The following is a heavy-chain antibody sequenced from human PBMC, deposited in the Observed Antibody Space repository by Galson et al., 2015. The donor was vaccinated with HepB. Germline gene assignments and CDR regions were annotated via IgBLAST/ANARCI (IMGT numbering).Heavy chain of an antibody. V-gene: IGHV1-69*13. Sequence: SVKVSCKASGGTFSSYAISWVRQAPGQGLEWMGGIIPIFGTANYAQEFQGRVTITADESTSTAYMELSSLRSEDTAVYYCARDDEALAYCGGDCYPRGVETDYGMEVWGQGTTVTVSS. CDR1: GGTFSSYA. CDR2: IIPIFGTA. D-gene: IGHD2-21*02. J-gene: IGHJ6*02. CDR3: ARDDEALAYCGGDCYPRGVETDYGMEV.